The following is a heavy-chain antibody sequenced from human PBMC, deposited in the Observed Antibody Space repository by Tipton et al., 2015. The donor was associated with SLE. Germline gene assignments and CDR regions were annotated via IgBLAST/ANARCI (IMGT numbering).Heavy chain of an antibody. CDR1: GYTFNTRG. J-gene: IGHJ4*02. D-gene: IGHD4-17*01. Sequence: QSGAEVKKPGASVRVSCKASGYTFNTRGFIWVRQAPGQGLEWMGWITPYNGQSDFAQNFQARATMTTDTSTGTAYLELRTLRSDDTALYFCGSWDGYGDYPINYWGQGTLVTVSS. CDR2: ITPYNGQS. V-gene: IGHV1-18*01. CDR3: GSWDGYGDYPINY.